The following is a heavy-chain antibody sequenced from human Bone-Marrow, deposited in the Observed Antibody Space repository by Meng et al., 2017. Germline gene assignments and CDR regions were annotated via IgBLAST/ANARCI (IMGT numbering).Heavy chain of an antibody. D-gene: IGHD3-10*01. CDR3: AKYSYGLGDYLDY. CDR1: GGSISSSSYY. V-gene: IGHV3-23*01. CDR2: LSGGGFTT. J-gene: IGHJ4*02. Sequence: GGSLRLSCTVSGGSISSSSYYWGWIRQPPGKGLEWVSALSGGGFTTYYADSVKGRFAISRHNSKNTLYLQMNSLRAEDTALYYCAKYSYGLGDYLDYWGQGALVTVSS.